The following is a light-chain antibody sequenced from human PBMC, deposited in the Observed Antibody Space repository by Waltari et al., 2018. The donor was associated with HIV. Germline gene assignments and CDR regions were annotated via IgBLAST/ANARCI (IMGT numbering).Light chain of an antibody. V-gene: IGLV1-47*01. Sequence: QSVVTQSPSASGTPGPSVTISCSGSSSNIGINHVFWYPPLPGTAPKLLIYRDNQRPSGVPDRFSGSRSGTSASLAISGLRSEDEAVYYCVVWDDSLSGVVFGGGTSLTVL. CDR3: VVWDDSLSGVV. J-gene: IGLJ2*01. CDR1: SSNIGINH. CDR2: RDN.